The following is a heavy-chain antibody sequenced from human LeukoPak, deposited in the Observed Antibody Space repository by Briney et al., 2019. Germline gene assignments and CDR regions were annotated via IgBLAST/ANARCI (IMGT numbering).Heavy chain of an antibody. CDR3: ARARAPTYYYDSSGYKYAFDM. J-gene: IGHJ3*02. CDR2: INPSGGST. CDR1: GYTFTSYY. V-gene: IGHV1-46*01. Sequence: ASVKVSCKASGYTFTSYYMHWVRQAPGQGLEWMGIINPSGGSTSYAQKFQGRVTMTRDTSTSTVYMELSSLRSEDTAVYYCARARAPTYYYDSSGYKYAFDMWGQGTMVTVSS. D-gene: IGHD3-22*01.